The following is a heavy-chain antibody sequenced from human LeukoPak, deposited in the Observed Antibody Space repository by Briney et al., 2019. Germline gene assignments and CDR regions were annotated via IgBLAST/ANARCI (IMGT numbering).Heavy chain of an antibody. D-gene: IGHD1-26*01. J-gene: IGHJ4*02. CDR3: ARGFIVGATPPPYYFDY. V-gene: IGHV4-34*01. CDR2: INHSGST. CDR1: GGSFSGYY. Sequence: PSETLSLTCAVYGGSFSGYYWSWIRQPPGKGLEWIGEINHSGSTNYNPSLKSRVTISVDTSKNQFSLKLSSVTAADTAVYYCARGFIVGATPPPYYFDYWGQGTLVTVSS.